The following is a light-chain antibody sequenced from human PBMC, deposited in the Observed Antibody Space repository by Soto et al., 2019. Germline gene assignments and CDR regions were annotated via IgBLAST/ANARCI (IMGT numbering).Light chain of an antibody. V-gene: IGLV2-14*01. CDR2: EVS. CDR1: SSDVGNSNY. CDR3: SLYTSSSTWV. J-gene: IGLJ3*02. Sequence: QSALTQPASVSGSPGQSITISCTGTSSDVGNSNYVSWYQQYPGKAPQLMIHEVSNRPSGVSNRFSGSKSGNTASLTISGLQAEDEADYYCSLYTSSSTWVFGGGTKLTVL.